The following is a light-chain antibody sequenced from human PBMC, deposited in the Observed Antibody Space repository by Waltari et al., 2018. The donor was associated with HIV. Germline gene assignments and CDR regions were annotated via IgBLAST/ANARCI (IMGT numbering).Light chain of an antibody. J-gene: IGKJ4*01. V-gene: IGKV4-1*01. CDR3: QQYYSLPPT. CDR1: RTVLYHSYNNNY. CDR2: WAS. Sequence: IVMTQSPDSLAVSLGETVSINCKSSRTVLYHSYNNNYLAWYKQKPGQAGRVLSSWASTREVMARSSIPALGVPERFSGSGSGTNFSLTISGLQEEDVAIYYCQQYYSLPPTFGGGTRVERK.